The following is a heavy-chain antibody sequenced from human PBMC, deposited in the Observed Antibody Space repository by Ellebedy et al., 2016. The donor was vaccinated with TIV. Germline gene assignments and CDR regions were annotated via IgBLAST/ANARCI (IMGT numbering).Heavy chain of an antibody. D-gene: IGHD3-10*01. J-gene: IGHJ4*02. CDR3: AKDDYGSGVRLDY. Sequence: PGGSLRLSCAASGFTFSTNAMGWVRQSPERGLEWISAISADGTRTYYADSVKGRFTISRDNSKNTLYLQMNSLRAEDTAVYYCAKDDYGSGVRLDYWGQGTLVTVSS. CDR2: ISADGTRT. CDR1: GFTFSTNA. V-gene: IGHV3-23*01.